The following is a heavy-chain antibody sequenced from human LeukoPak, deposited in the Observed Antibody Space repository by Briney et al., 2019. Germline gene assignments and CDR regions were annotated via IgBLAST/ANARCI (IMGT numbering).Heavy chain of an antibody. Sequence: KPSETLSLTCTVSGGSISSYYWNWIRQPPGKGLEWIGYIYYSGSTNYNPSLKSRVTISVDTSKNQFSLKLSPVTAADTAVYYCARDLGLSYNWFDPWGQGTLVTVSS. J-gene: IGHJ5*02. CDR1: GGSISSYY. D-gene: IGHD3-16*01. CDR3: ARDLGLSYNWFDP. CDR2: IYYSGST. V-gene: IGHV4-59*01.